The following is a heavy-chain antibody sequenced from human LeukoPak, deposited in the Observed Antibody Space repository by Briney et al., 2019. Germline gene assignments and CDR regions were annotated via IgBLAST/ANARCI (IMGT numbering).Heavy chain of an antibody. Sequence: SETLSLTCTVSGVSITSSSDYWGWVRQPPGRGLEWIGSILYSGRTYYTSSLKSRLTMSIDTSKNQFSLKLSSVTAADTATYYCARHYYDSSGYRRDYYFDSWGQGVLVTVSS. V-gene: IGHV4-39*01. CDR3: ARHYYDSSGYRRDYYFDS. CDR1: GVSITSSSDY. J-gene: IGHJ4*02. D-gene: IGHD3-22*01. CDR2: ILYSGRT.